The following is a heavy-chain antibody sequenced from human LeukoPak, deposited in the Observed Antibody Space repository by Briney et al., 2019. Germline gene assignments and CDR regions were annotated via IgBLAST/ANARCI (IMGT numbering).Heavy chain of an antibody. D-gene: IGHD2-15*01. J-gene: IGHJ4*02. V-gene: IGHV3-30*02. CDR1: GFTFSSYA. Sequence: GGSLRLSCAASGFTFSSYAMHWVRQAPGKGPEWVAFIRSDGSNKSYADSVKGRFTISRDNSKNTLYLQMNSLRTEDTAVYYCARAGGYCGRISCPYYFDYWGQGSLVAVSS. CDR3: ARAGGYCGRISCPYYFDY. CDR2: IRSDGSNK.